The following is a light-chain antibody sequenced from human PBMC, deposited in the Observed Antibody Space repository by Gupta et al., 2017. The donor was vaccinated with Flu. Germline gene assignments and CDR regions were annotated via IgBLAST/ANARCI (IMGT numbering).Light chain of an antibody. V-gene: IGLV2-14*01. CDR1: SSDVGGYNY. J-gene: IGLJ1*01. CDR2: EVS. CDR3: SSYTSSSTLYV. Sequence: QSALTQPAPVSGSPGQSITISCTGTSSDVGGYNYGSWYQQHPGKAPNLLIYEVSNRPSGVSNRFSGSKSGNTASLTISGLQAEDEADYYCSSYTSSSTLYVFGTGTKVTVL.